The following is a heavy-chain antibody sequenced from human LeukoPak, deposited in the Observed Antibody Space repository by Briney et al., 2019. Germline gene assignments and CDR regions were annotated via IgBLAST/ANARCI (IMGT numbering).Heavy chain of an antibody. J-gene: IGHJ4*02. CDR1: GFTFDDYA. CDR2: ISGDGGRT. D-gene: IGHD6-19*01. CDR3: AKDILSGFYETFDY. V-gene: IGHV3-43*02. Sequence: GGSLRLSCVVSGFTFDDYAMHWVRQGPGKGLEWVSLISGDGGRTYYADSVKGRFTISRDNSKNSLYLEMNSLRTEDTALYYCAKDILSGFYETFDYWRQGTLVTVSS.